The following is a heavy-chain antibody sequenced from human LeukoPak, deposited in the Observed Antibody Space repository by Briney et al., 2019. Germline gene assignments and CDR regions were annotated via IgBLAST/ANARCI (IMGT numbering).Heavy chain of an antibody. Sequence: ASVKVSCKASGYTFTSNYIHWVRQAPGQGPEWMGMIYPRDGSTSYAQKFQGRVTMTRDTSTSTVYMELSSLRSEDTAVYYCARATLYDYYFDSWGQGTLVTVSS. CDR2: IYPRDGST. CDR1: GYTFTSNY. CDR3: ARATLYDYYFDS. V-gene: IGHV1-46*01. D-gene: IGHD5/OR15-5a*01. J-gene: IGHJ4*02.